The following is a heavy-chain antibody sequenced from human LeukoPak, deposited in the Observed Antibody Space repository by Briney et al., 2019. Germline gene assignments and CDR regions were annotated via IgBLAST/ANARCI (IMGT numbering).Heavy chain of an antibody. CDR3: ARLTPGIAAAGTRNFDY. Sequence: PSQTLSLTCTVSGGSLSSGDYYWSGIRQPPGEGLEWVGGIYYTGSTYSNPSLKSRVSMSVDTSKNQFSLKLSSVTAADTAVYYCARLTPGIAAAGTRNFDYWGQGTLVTVSS. J-gene: IGHJ4*02. CDR2: IYYTGST. V-gene: IGHV4-30-4*01. CDR1: GGSLSSGDYY. D-gene: IGHD6-13*01.